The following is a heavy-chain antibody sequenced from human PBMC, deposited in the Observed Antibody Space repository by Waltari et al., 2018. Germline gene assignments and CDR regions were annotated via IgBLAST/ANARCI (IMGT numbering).Heavy chain of an antibody. V-gene: IGHV3-11*01. CDR3: ARDPHQAGDY. CDR2: IDKSGITI. CDR1: GFTFTDYY. J-gene: IGHJ4*02. D-gene: IGHD2-2*01. Sequence: QVQVVESGGGLVKPGGSLRLSCVASGFTFTDYYMSWIRQAPGKGLEWVSFIDKSGITIFYADSVKGRFTVSRDNAKNSLYLQMNTLSPDVTAVYYCARDPHQAGDYWGQGTLVTVSS.